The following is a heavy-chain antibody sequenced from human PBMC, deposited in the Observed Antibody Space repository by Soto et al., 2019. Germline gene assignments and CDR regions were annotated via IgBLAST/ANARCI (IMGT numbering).Heavy chain of an antibody. CDR2: INPYTGGT. V-gene: IGHV1-2*02. Sequence: ASVKVSCKASGYTFTGYYVLWVRQAPGQGPECMGWINPYTGGTNYAQKFQGRVTMTRDTSISTAYMELSKLISDDTAVYYCATHFNPCAGACYRGPYFGLDVWGQGTTVTVSS. J-gene: IGHJ6*02. CDR3: ATHFNPCAGACYRGPYFGLDV. CDR1: GYTFTGYY. D-gene: IGHD2-21*02.